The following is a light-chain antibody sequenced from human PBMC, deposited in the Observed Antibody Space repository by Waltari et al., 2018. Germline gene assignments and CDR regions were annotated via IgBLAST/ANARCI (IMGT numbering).Light chain of an antibody. V-gene: IGLV8-61*01. CDR1: SGSVSTTSY. J-gene: IGLJ3*02. CDR2: KIN. CDR3: ALYMGSGIWV. Sequence: QTVVTQEPSLSVSPGGTVTLTCALSSGSVSTTSYATWYRQTPGQSPRTLVYKINTRSSWVPDRFSGSMLGNKAALTITGAQAEDECDYYCALYMGSGIWVFGGGTKLTVL.